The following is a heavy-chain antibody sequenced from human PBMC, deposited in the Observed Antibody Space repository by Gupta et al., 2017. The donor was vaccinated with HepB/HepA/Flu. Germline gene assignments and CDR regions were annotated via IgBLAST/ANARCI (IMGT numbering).Heavy chain of an antibody. Sequence: QVQLVQSGAEVKKPGSSVKVSCKASGGTFSSYAISWVRQAPGQGLEWMGGIIPIFGTANYAQKFQGRVTITADKSTSTAYMELGSLRSEDTAVYYCARVRNGDYYDSSGPIDYWGQGTLVTVSS. D-gene: IGHD3-22*01. J-gene: IGHJ4*02. V-gene: IGHV1-69*06. CDR2: IIPIFGTA. CDR3: ARVRNGDYYDSSGPIDY. CDR1: GGTFSSYA.